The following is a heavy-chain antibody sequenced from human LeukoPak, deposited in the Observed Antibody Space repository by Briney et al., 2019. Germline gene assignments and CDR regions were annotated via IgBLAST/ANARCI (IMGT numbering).Heavy chain of an antibody. CDR3: ARELMDTAMLTGFGY. CDR2: IIPIFGIA. CDR1: GGTFSSYA. Sequence: SVKVSCKASGGTFSSYAISWVRQAPGQGLEWMGRIIPIFGIANYAQKFQGRVTITADKSTSTAYMELSSLRSEDTAVCYCARELMDTAMLTGFGYWGQGTLVTVSS. D-gene: IGHD5-18*01. V-gene: IGHV1-69*04. J-gene: IGHJ4*02.